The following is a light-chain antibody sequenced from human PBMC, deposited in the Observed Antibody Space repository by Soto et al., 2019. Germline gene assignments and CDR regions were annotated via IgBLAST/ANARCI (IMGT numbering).Light chain of an antibody. CDR1: QSLVYSDGNTY. J-gene: IGKJ1*01. CDR2: KVS. V-gene: IGKV2-30*01. CDR3: RQGTHWPRT. Sequence: DVVMTQSPLSLPVTLGQPASISCRSSQSLVYSDGNTYLNWFQQRPGQSPRRLIYKVSNRDSGVPDRFSGSGAGTDVTLKISRVEAEDFGVYCCRQGTHWPRTFGQGTKVEIK.